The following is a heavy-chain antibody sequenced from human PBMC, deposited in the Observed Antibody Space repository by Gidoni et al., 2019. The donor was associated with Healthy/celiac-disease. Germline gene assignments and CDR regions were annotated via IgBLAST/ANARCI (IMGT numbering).Heavy chain of an antibody. Sequence: QVQLAQSGVEVKKPGSLVKVSCKATVGTFSSYAISWVRQAPGQGLEWLGRIIPLLGIENYANKFQDRITITADKSTSTAYMELSSMRSEDTAVYYCARDNWNDPYYFDYWGQGTLVTVSS. CDR3: ARDNWNDPYYFDY. J-gene: IGHJ4*02. V-gene: IGHV1-69*04. D-gene: IGHD1-20*01. CDR2: IIPLLGIE. CDR1: VGTFSSYA.